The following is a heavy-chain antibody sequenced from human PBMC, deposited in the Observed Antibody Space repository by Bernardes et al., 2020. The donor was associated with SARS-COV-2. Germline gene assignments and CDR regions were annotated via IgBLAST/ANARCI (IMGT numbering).Heavy chain of an antibody. V-gene: IGHV3-23*01. J-gene: IGHJ3*02. CDR2: ISGGGST. Sequence: GGSLRLSCGTSGFSFNSYALSWVRQTPGKGLEWVSTISGGGSTHYADSVKGRFAISRDNAKNTLYVQMNSLRADDTAVYYCTRVLEGRAGAFDIWGQGTMVTVSS. CDR3: TRVLEGRAGAFDI. D-gene: IGHD2-15*01. CDR1: GFSFNSYA.